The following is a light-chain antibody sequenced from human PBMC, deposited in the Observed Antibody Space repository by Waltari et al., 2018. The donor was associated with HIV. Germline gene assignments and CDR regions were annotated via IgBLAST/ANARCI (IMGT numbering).Light chain of an antibody. CDR1: SSAVGSYSL. J-gene: IGLJ3*02. V-gene: IGLV2-23*02. CDR3: CSYAGSSTWV. Sequence: SALTQPASVSASPAQSITISCAGTSSAVGSYSLFSWYQQHPDNAPKLIIYEVTKRPSGISNRFSGSKSGNTASLTISGLQAEDEADYYCCSYAGSSTWVFGGGTKLTVL. CDR2: EVT.